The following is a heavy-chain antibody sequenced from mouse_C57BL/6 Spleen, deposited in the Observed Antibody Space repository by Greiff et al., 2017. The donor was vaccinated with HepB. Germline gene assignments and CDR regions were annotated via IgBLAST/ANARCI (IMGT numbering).Heavy chain of an antibody. CDR2: IDPSDSET. J-gene: IGHJ4*01. Sequence: QVQLKQPGAELVRPGSSVKLSCKASGYTFTSYWMHWVKQRPIQGLEWIGNIDPSDSETHYNQKFKDKATLTVDKSSSTAYMQLSSLTSEDSAVYYCARGGYDEGDYYAMDYWGQGTSVTVSS. CDR1: GYTFTSYW. CDR3: ARGGYDEGDYYAMDY. D-gene: IGHD2-14*01. V-gene: IGHV1-52*01.